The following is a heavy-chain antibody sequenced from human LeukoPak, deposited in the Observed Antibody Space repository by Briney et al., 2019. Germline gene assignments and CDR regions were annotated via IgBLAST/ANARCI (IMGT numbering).Heavy chain of an antibody. Sequence: GGSLRLSCAASGFTFSDHYMSWIRQAPGQGLEWVSYITNSGTYTNYPDSVRGRFTTSRDNAKTTLYLQMNSLRPEDTAIYYCARGHYGLDVWGQGTTVTVSS. CDR2: ITNSGTYT. CDR3: ARGHYGLDV. CDR1: GFTFSDHY. V-gene: IGHV3-11*05. J-gene: IGHJ6*02.